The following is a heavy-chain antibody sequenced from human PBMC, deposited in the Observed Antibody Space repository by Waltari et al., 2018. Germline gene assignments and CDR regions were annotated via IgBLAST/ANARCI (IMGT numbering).Heavy chain of an antibody. CDR2: MSSAGSVT. J-gene: IGHJ3*02. CDR3: ARATNSDGGRAFDI. CDR1: GFTFSSYW. V-gene: IGHV3-74*01. D-gene: IGHD3-10*01. Sequence: EVQLVESGGGLVQPGGSLRLSCAASGFTFSSYWVHWVRQAPGKVLGGVSRMSSAGSVTNNAGAVKCRFTISRDNAKNTLFRKRNSLRAEDTALYYCARATNSDGGRAFDIWGQGTMVTVSS.